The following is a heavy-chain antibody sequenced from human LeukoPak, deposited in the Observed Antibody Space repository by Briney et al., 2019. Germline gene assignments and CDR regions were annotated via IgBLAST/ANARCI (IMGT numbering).Heavy chain of an antibody. D-gene: IGHD3-10*01. Sequence: SQTLSLTCAISGDSVSSNTAAWHWIRQSPSRGLEWLGRTYYRSNWNNDYAVSQLRRITISPETSKNQFSLHQNSVTPEDTAVYYCAREPKWESGRLSAFDIWGQGTMVTVSS. CDR2: TYYRSNWNN. CDR1: GDSVSSNTAA. V-gene: IGHV6-1*01. CDR3: AREPKWESGRLSAFDI. J-gene: IGHJ3*02.